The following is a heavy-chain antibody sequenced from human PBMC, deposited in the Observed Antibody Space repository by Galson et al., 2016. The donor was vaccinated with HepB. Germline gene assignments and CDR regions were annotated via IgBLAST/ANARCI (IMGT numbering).Heavy chain of an antibody. CDR3: ARDSEWWD. CDR1: GFTFDTFW. Sequence: SLRLSCAASGFTFDTFWMAWVRQAPGKGLEWVATIKGDGSEEYYLDSVKGRFTISRDHAKNSLYLQMNSLRAEDTAVYYWARDSEWWDWGQGTLVTVSS. J-gene: IGHJ4*02. CDR2: IKGDGSEE. D-gene: IGHD2-15*01. V-gene: IGHV3-7*01.